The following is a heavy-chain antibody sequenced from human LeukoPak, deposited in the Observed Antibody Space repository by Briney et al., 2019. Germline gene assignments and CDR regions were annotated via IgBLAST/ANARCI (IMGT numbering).Heavy chain of an antibody. CDR3: ARDQGYDYVWGSNRYGY. Sequence: HPGGSLRLSCAASGFTFSSHAMSWVRQAPGKGPEWVSAISGGGGSTYYADFVKGRFTISRDNSKNTLSLQMNSLRVEDTAVYYCARDQGYDYVWGSNRYGYWGQGTLVTVSS. V-gene: IGHV3-23*01. CDR2: ISGGGGST. J-gene: IGHJ4*02. D-gene: IGHD3-16*02. CDR1: GFTFSSHA.